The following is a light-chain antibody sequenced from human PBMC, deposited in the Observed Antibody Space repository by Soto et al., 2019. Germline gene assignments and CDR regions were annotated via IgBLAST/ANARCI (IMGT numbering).Light chain of an antibody. J-gene: IGKJ2*01. CDR2: GAS. Sequence: IQLTQSPSSLSASVGDRVPVTCRASQNINIYLNWYQQKPGKAPTLLIYGASSLQSGVPSRFSGGGSRTDFTLTISSLQAEDFATYYCQQSYRSPYTFGQGTRLEI. CDR3: QQSYRSPYT. CDR1: QNINIY. V-gene: IGKV1-39*01.